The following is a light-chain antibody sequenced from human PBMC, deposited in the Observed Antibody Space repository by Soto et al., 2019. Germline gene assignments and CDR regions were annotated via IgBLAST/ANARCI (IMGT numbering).Light chain of an antibody. Sequence: DIVMTQSPLSLPVMPGEPASISCRSSQSLLHSNGYKFLDWYLQRPGQSPQLLIYKASTLKSGVPSRFSGSGSGTEFTLTISSLQPDDFATYYCQHYNSYSEAFGQGTKVDIK. V-gene: IGKV2-28*01. CDR3: QHYNSYSEA. CDR2: KAS. CDR1: QSLLHSNGYKF. J-gene: IGKJ1*01.